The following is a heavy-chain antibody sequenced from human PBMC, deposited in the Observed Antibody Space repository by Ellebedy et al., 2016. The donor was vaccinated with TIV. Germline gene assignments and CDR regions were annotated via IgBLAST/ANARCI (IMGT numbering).Heavy chain of an antibody. J-gene: IGHJ2*01. V-gene: IGHV4-59*01. Sequence: MPSETLSLTCTVSGGSISSNYWDWIRQPPGKGLEWIGYIYNSVITNYNPSLKSRVTMSVDTSKRQLSLKLSSVTAADTAMYYCARGGGSGYFDLWGRGTLVTVSS. CDR1: GGSISSNY. CDR2: IYNSVIT. D-gene: IGHD3-16*01. CDR3: ARGGGSGYFDL.